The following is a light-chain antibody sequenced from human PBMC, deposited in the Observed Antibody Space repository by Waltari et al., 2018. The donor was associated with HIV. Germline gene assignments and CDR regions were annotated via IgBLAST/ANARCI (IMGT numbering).Light chain of an antibody. V-gene: IGKV2-28*01. CDR3: MQALQTPT. J-gene: IGKJ4*01. CDR2: LGS. Sequence: DIVMTQSPLSLPVTPGEPASISCRSSQSLLHSNGYNYLDWYLQKPGQSPQLLIYLGSTRASGVPDRFSGSGSGTDFTLKISRVEAEDVGVYYCMQALQTPTFGGGTKVEIK. CDR1: QSLLHSNGYNY.